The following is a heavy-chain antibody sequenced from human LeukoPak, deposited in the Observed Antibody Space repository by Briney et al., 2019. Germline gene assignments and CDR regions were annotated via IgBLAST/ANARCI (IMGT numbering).Heavy chain of an antibody. CDR3: AKDRGYGYNLYYFDY. CDR1: GFIFSSIA. J-gene: IGHJ4*02. CDR2: ISGSGGGT. Sequence: GGSLSLSWPASGFIFSSIAWSWVGKAQGRGREWVSTISGSGGGTYYADSVKGRFTISRDNSKNTLYLQMNSLRAEDTAVYYCAKDRGYGYNLYYFDYWGQGTLVTVSS. V-gene: IGHV3-23*01. D-gene: IGHD5-24*01.